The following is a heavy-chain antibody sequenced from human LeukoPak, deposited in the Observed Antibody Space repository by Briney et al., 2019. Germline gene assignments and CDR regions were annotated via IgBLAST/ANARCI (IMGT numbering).Heavy chain of an antibody. CDR2: ISSSSSYI. Sequence: GGSLRLSCAASGFTFSSYSMNWVRRAPGKGLEWVSSISSSSSYIYYADSVKGRFTISRDNAKNSLYLQMNSLRAEDTAVYYCARDKADTAMVPFDYWGQGTLVTVSS. D-gene: IGHD5-18*01. J-gene: IGHJ4*02. CDR3: ARDKADTAMVPFDY. CDR1: GFTFSSYS. V-gene: IGHV3-21*01.